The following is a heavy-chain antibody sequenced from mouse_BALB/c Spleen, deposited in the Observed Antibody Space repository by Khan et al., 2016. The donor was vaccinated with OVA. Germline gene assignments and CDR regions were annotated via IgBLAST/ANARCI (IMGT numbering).Heavy chain of an antibody. J-gene: IGHJ2*01. CDR1: GYTFTSYW. CDR2: INPSTGYT. D-gene: IGHD1-1*01. V-gene: IGHV1-7*01. Sequence: QIQLVQSGAELAKPGASVKMSCKASGYTFTSYWMHWVKQRPGQGLEWIGYINPSTGYTEYNQKFKDKATLTADKSSSTAYMQLRSLTSEDSAVYYCASYYGSSYYFDYWCQGTTLTVSS. CDR3: ASYYGSSYYFDY.